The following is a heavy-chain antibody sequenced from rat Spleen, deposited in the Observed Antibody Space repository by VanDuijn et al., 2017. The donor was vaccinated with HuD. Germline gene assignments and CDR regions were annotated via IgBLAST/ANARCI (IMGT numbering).Heavy chain of an antibody. D-gene: IGHD1-12*02. CDR2: ISNFGGSI. Sequence: EVQLVESGGGLVQPGRSMKLSCAASGFTFSKYGMAWVRQAPTKGLEWVATISNFGGSIHYPDSVKGRFTISRDNAKGILYLQMNSLRSEDSATYYCATDGYYDGTYYSVYVMDAWGQGASVTVSS. CDR1: GFTFSKYG. J-gene: IGHJ4*01. CDR3: ATDGYYDGTYYSVYVMDA. V-gene: IGHV5-29*01.